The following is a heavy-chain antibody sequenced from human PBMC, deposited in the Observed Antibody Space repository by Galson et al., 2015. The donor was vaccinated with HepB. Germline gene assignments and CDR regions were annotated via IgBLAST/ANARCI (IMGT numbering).Heavy chain of an antibody. J-gene: IGHJ5*02. CDR1: GYTFTSYY. CDR2: INPSGGST. D-gene: IGHD3-10*01. CDR3: ARDRITMARGVIYGMDWFDP. V-gene: IGHV1-46*01. Sequence: SVKVSCKASGYTFTSYYMHWVRQAPGQGLEWMGIINPSGGSTSYAQKFQGRVTMTRDTSTSTVYMELSSLRSEDTAVYYCARDRITMARGVIYGMDWFDPWGQGTLVTVSS.